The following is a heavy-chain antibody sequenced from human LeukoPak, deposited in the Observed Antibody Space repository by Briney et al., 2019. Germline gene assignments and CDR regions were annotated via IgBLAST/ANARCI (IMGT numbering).Heavy chain of an antibody. CDR1: GFTFSSYS. Sequence: PGGSLRLSCAASGFTFSSYSMNWVRQAPGKGLEWVSSIGSSSSYIYYADSVKGRFTISRDNAKNSLYLQMNSLRAEDTAVYYCAKDVIDDYGGKRIYNWFDPWGQGTLVTVSS. CDR3: AKDVIDDYGGKRIYNWFDP. D-gene: IGHD4-23*01. CDR2: IGSSSSYI. J-gene: IGHJ5*02. V-gene: IGHV3-21*04.